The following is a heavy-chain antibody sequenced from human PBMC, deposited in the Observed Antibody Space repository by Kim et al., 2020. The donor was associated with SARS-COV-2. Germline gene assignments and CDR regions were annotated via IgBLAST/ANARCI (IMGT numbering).Heavy chain of an antibody. V-gene: IGHV4-39*07. CDR2: IYYSGST. CDR3: ARDSEYYDSSGYSFDY. CDR1: GGSISSSSYY. J-gene: IGHJ4*02. Sequence: SETLSLTCTVSGGSISSSSYYWGWIRQPPGKGLEWIGSIYYSGSTYYNPSLKSRVTISVDTSKNQFSLKLSSVTAADTAVYYCARDSEYYDSSGYSFDYWGQGTLVTVSS. D-gene: IGHD3-22*01.